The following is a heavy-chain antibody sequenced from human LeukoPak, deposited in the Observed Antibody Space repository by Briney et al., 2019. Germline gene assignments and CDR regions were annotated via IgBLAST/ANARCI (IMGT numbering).Heavy chain of an antibody. D-gene: IGHD6-19*01. J-gene: IGHJ4*02. CDR1: GFTFSSYA. Sequence: PGGSLRLSCAASGFTFSSYAMSWVRQAPGKGLEWIGEINHSGSTNYNPSLKSRVTISVDTSKNQFSLKLSSVTAADTAVYYCARYPPGWYVRWGQGTLVTVSS. CDR3: ARYPPGWYVR. CDR2: INHSGST. V-gene: IGHV4-34*01.